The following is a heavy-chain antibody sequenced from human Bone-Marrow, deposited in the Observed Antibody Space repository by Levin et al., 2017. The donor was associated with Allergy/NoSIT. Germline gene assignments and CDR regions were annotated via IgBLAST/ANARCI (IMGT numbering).Heavy chain of an antibody. V-gene: IGHV1-46*01. CDR1: GYSFTKNE. CDR3: AREFVYGTGYTYTAGLDY. D-gene: IGHD5-12*01. J-gene: IGHJ4*02. Sequence: GASVKVSCKTSGYSFTKNEIHWVRQAPGEGLEWMGLIIPSSGGRTYAQKFQGRVTMTRDTSTSTVYMELSSLRSEDTAVYYCAREFVYGTGYTYTAGLDYWGQGTLVTVSS. CDR2: IIPSSGGR.